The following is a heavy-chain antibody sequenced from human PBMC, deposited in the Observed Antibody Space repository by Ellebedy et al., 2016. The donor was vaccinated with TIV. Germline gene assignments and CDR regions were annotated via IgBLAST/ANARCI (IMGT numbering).Heavy chain of an antibody. V-gene: IGHV4-39*01. Sequence: GSLRLXXTVSGGSISSGSYYWGWIRQPPGKGLEWIGSIYYSGSTYYNPSLKSRVTISVDTSKNQFSLKLSSVTAADTAVYYCARTTQSYCSSTSCYSYYYYYYMDVWGKGTTVTVSS. CDR2: IYYSGST. CDR1: GGSISSGSYY. J-gene: IGHJ6*03. D-gene: IGHD2-2*02. CDR3: ARTTQSYCSSTSCYSYYYYYYMDV.